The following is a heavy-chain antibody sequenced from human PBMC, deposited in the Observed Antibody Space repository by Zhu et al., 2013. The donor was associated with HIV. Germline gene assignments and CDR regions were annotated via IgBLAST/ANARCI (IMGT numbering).Heavy chain of an antibody. CDR1: GYTFTSYD. D-gene: IGHD6-19*01. V-gene: IGHV1-8*03. J-gene: IGHJ5*02. CDR2: MNPNSGNT. Sequence: VQLVQSGAEVKKPGASVKVSCKASGYTFTSYDINWVRQATEQGLEWMGWMNPNSGNTGYAQKFQGRVTITRNTSISTAYMELSSLRSEDTAVYYCARTPPYSSGWGNWFDPWGQGTLVTVSS. CDR3: ARTPPYSSGWGNWFDP.